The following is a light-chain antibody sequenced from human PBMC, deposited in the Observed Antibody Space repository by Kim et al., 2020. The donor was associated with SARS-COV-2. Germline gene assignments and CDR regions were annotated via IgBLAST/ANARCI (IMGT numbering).Light chain of an antibody. V-gene: IGKV2-28*01. J-gene: IGKJ2*01. Sequence: EIMLTQSPLSLIVTPGEPASISCRSSQSLLHSNEYNYFDWYLQRPGQSPQLLIYLVSKRDSGVPDRFSGSGSGTDFTLKISRVEAGYASFYHGMQGLQTPHTLGQGTRREI. CDR3: MQGLQTPHT. CDR2: LVS. CDR1: QSLLHSNEYNY.